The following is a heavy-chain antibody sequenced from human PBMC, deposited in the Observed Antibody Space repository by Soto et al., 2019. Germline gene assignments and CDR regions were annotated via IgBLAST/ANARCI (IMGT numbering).Heavy chain of an antibody. CDR3: ARGRRPPVGDTTNWFDP. D-gene: IGHD1-26*01. CDR1: GYTFTSYG. CDR2: ISAYNGNT. V-gene: IGHV1-18*01. J-gene: IGHJ5*02. Sequence: ASVKVSCKASGYTFTSYGISWVRQAPGQGLEWMGWISAYNGNTNYAQKLQGRVTMTTDTSTSTAYMELRSLRSDDTAVDYCARGRRPPVGDTTNWFDPWGQGTLVTVSS.